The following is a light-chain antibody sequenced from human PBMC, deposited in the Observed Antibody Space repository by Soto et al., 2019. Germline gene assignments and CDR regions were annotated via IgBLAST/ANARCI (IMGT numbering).Light chain of an antibody. V-gene: IGKV3-20*01. CDR2: GAS. CDR1: QSVSSSY. Sequence: EIVLTQSPGTLSLSPGERATLSCRASQSVSSSYLAWYQQKPGQAPRLLIYGASIRATGIPDRFSGSGSGTDFTLTISILEPEDFAVYYCQEYGSSPYTFGLGTKLEIK. J-gene: IGKJ2*01. CDR3: QEYGSSPYT.